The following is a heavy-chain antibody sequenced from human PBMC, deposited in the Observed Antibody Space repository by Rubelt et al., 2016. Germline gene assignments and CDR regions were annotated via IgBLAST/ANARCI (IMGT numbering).Heavy chain of an antibody. V-gene: IGHV3-23*01. CDR3: ARARSTYGSGSCIDY. J-gene: IGHJ4*02. Sequence: GGSLRLSCAASGFTFSNCGMSWVRQAPGKGLEWVSSISGSGGRTYYADSVKGRFTISRDNSKNTLYLQMNSLRAEDTAVYYCARARSTYGSGSCIDYWGQGTLVTVSS. CDR1: GFTFSNCG. CDR2: ISGSGGRT. D-gene: IGHD3-10*01.